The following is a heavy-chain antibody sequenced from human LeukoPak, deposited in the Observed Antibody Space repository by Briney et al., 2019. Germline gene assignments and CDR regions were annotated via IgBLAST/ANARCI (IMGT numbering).Heavy chain of an antibody. CDR3: AKDGVITFGGVIDHDAFDI. D-gene: IGHD3-16*02. J-gene: IGHJ3*02. CDR2: ISYDGSNK. Sequence: GGSLRLSCAASGFTFSSSGMHWVRQAPGKGLEWVAVISYDGSNKYYADSVKGRFTISRDNSKNTLYLQMNSLRAEDTAVYYCAKDGVITFGGVIDHDAFDIWGQGTMVTVSS. V-gene: IGHV3-30*18. CDR1: GFTFSSSG.